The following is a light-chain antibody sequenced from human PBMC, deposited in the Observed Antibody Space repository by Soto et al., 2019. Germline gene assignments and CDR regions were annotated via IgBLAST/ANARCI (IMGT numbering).Light chain of an antibody. CDR1: SSDVGGYNY. Sequence: QSALTQPASVSGSPGQSITISCTGTSSDVGGYNYVSWYQQHPGKAPKLMISEVSNRPSGVSNRCSGSNSGNTASLSISALQADDEADYYCCSGTSSRTPVGFGGG. V-gene: IGLV2-14*01. J-gene: IGLJ2*01. CDR2: EVS. CDR3: CSGTSSRTPVG.